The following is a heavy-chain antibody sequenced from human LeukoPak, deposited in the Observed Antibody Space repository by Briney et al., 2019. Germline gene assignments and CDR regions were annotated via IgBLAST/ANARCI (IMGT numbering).Heavy chain of an antibody. CDR1: GYSFSSYW. J-gene: IGHJ6*03. CDR2: IYPGDSDT. CDR3: ARSPNFGVVSQALYMDV. V-gene: IGHV5-51*01. Sequence: GESLKISCKGSGYSFSSYWVGWVRQMPGKGLEWMGIIYPGDSDTRYSPSFRGQVTISADKSITTAYLQWSSLKASDTAMYYCARSPNFGVVSQALYMDVWGKGTTVTVSS. D-gene: IGHD3-3*01.